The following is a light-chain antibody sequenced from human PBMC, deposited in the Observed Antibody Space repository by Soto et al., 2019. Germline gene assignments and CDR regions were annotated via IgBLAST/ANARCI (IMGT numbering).Light chain of an antibody. CDR2: EVN. J-gene: IGLJ1*01. CDR3: SSYAGSSYV. Sequence: QSVLTQPPSASGSPGQSVAISCTGTSSDVGGYNYVSWYQQHPGKAPKLMIYEVNKRPSGVRDRFSGSKSGNTASLTVSGLQAEDEADYYCSSYAGSSYVFGTGTKVTVL. CDR1: SSDVGGYNY. V-gene: IGLV2-8*01.